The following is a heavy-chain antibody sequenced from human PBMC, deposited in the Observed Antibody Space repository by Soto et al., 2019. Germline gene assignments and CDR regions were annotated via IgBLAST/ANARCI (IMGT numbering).Heavy chain of an antibody. J-gene: IGHJ4*02. V-gene: IGHV3-74*01. CDR2: INSDGGAT. CDR3: GRGIVQPDY. CDR1: DFTFSNAW. D-gene: IGHD2-15*01. Sequence: GGSLRLSCAASDFTFSNAWINWVRQAPGKGLVWVSRINSDGGATNYADSVKGRVTTSRDNSKNTLCLQLNSLRVEDTALYYCGRGIVQPDYWGQGTLVTVS.